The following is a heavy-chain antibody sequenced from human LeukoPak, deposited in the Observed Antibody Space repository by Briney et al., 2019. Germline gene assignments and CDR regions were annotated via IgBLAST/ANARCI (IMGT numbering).Heavy chain of an antibody. J-gene: IGHJ4*02. V-gene: IGHV4-39*07. Sequence: SETLPLTCTVSGGSISSSSYYWGWIRQPPGKGLEWIGSIYYSGSTYYNPSLKSRVTISVDTSKNQFSLKLSSVTAADTAVYYCARDGLRFLEWLPYGSFDYWGQGTLVTVSS. D-gene: IGHD3-3*01. CDR3: ARDGLRFLEWLPYGSFDY. CDR2: IYYSGST. CDR1: GGSISSSSYY.